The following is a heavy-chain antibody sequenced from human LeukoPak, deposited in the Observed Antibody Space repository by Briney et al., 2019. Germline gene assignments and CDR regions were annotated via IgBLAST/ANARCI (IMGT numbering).Heavy chain of an antibody. D-gene: IGHD2-21*01. V-gene: IGHV1-2*02. J-gene: IGHJ4*02. CDR1: GYTFNAYY. CDR3: ARGGGHAY. Sequence: GASVKVSCKASGYTFNAYYIHWVRQAPGQGLEWMGWIHSNSGDTNYAQKFQGRVTMTRDTSINTAYMDLTRLTSDDTGVYFCARGGGHAYWGQGTLVTVSS. CDR2: IHSNSGDT.